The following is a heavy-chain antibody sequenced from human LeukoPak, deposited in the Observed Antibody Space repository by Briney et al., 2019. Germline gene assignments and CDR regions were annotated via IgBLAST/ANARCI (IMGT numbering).Heavy chain of an antibody. Sequence: GGSLRLSCVASGFTFSGHWMNWVRQAPGKGLEWVASIKEDGSVKAYVDSVKGRFTISRDNAKNSLSLQINSLRAADTAVYYCARGQYSSSFYRLDYWGQGTLVTASS. CDR2: IKEDGSVK. CDR1: GFTFSGHW. V-gene: IGHV3-7*01. D-gene: IGHD6-6*01. CDR3: ARGQYSSSFYRLDY. J-gene: IGHJ4*02.